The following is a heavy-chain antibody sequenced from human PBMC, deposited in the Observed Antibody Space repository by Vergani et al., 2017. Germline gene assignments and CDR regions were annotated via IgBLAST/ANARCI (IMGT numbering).Heavy chain of an antibody. CDR2: IYYSGST. D-gene: IGHD2-2*01. CDR3: ARSPGCSSTSCYFLDI. J-gene: IGHJ3*02. V-gene: IGHV4-39*01. CDR1: GGSISSSSYY. Sequence: QLQLQESGPGLVKPSETLSLTCTVSGGSISSSSYYWGWIRQPPGKGLEWIGSIYYSGSTYYNPSLKSRVTISVDTSKNQFSLKLSSVTAADTAVYYCARSPGCSSTSCYFLDIWGQGTMVTVSS.